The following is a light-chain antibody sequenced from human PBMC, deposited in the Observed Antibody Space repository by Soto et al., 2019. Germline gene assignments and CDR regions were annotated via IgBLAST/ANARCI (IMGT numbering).Light chain of an antibody. Sequence: EIVLTQSAGTLSLSPGERATLSCRASQSVSSSYLAWYQQKPGQAPRLLIYGASSRATGIPDRFSGSGSGTDFTLTISRLEPDDFAVYYCQQYDSSPRTFGQGTKVDIK. CDR2: GAS. V-gene: IGKV3-20*01. J-gene: IGKJ1*01. CDR3: QQYDSSPRT. CDR1: QSVSSSY.